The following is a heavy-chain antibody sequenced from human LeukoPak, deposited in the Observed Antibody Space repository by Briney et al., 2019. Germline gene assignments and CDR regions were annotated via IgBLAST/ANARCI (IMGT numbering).Heavy chain of an antibody. J-gene: IGHJ5*02. CDR1: GGSISSYY. CDR3: ASLYGSGSHMGA. D-gene: IGHD3-10*01. CDR2: IYYSGST. Sequence: SETLSLACTVPGGSISSYYWSWIRQPPGKGLEWIGYIYYSGSTNYNPSLKSRVTISVDTSKNQFSLKLSSVTAADTAVYYCASLYGSGSHMGAWGQGTLVAVSS. V-gene: IGHV4-59*08.